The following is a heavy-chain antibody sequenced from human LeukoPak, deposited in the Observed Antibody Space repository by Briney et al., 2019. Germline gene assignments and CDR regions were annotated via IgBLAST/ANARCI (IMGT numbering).Heavy chain of an antibody. J-gene: IGHJ3*02. CDR2: ISSSSSSYI. Sequence: PGGSLRLSCAASGFTFSSYSMNWVRQAPGKGLEWVSSISSSSSSYIYYADSVKGRFTISRDNAKNSLYLQMNSLRAEDTAVYYCARDGFAGAGYDYVWGSYRSGAFDIWGQGTMVTVSS. D-gene: IGHD3-16*02. V-gene: IGHV3-21*01. CDR3: ARDGFAGAGYDYVWGSYRSGAFDI. CDR1: GFTFSSYS.